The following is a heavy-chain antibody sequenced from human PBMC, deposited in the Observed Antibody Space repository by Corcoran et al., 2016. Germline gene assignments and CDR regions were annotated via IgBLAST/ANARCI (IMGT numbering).Heavy chain of an antibody. Sequence: QVQLVQSGAEVKKPGASVKVSCKASGSTFTNYYMHWVRQAPGQGLEWMGIINTSGGGTSYAPKFQGRVTMTRDTSTSTLYMELSSMSSEDTAIYYCAFRETSGWYYYFDYWGQGTLVTVSS. CDR3: AFRETSGWYYYFDY. J-gene: IGHJ4*02. CDR2: INTSGGGT. V-gene: IGHV1-46*01. CDR1: GSTFTNYY. D-gene: IGHD6-19*01.